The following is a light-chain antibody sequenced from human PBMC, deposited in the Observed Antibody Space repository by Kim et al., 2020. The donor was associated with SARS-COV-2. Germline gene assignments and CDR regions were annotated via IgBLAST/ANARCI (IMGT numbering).Light chain of an antibody. J-gene: IGLJ3*02. Sequence: SAGQARTIACAGSSRDVCGYNSDSGDQQHPDKAPKLMIYDVSKRPSGVPDRFSGSKSGIAASLTIAELQADDEADYYCCSYAGTWVFGGGTLLTVL. CDR3: CSYAGTWV. CDR1: SRDVCGYNS. V-gene: IGLV2-11*03. CDR2: DVS.